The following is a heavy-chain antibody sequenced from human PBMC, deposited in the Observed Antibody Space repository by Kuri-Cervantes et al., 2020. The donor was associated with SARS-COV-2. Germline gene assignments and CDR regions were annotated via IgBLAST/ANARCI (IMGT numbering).Heavy chain of an antibody. CDR3: AREYDSSGYYYVLYYYGMDV. CDR2: INPDGSYK. J-gene: IGHJ6*02. CDR1: GFTFSGHW. Sequence: GGSLRLSCAASGFTFSGHWIHWVRQAPGKGLVWVSRINPDGSYKNNADSVKGRFTISRDNAKSTLYLQMNSLRAEDSAVYYRAREYDSSGYYYVLYYYGMDVWGQGTTVTVSS. V-gene: IGHV3-74*01. D-gene: IGHD3-22*01.